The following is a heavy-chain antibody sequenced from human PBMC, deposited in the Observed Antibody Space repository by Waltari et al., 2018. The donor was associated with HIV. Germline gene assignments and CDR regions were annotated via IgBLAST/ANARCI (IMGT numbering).Heavy chain of an antibody. CDR2: IYYRGSN. V-gene: IGHV4-31*03. CDR1: GGPISSGGYY. CDR3: ARELWGALGGYFDY. D-gene: IGHD1-26*01. J-gene: IGHJ4*02. Sequence: QVQLQESGPGLVKPSQTLSLPCPVSGGPISSGGYYWSWIRQHPGQGLEWIGYIYYRGSNYYNPSLKSRVTISVDTAKSQFSLKLSSVTAADTAVYYCARELWGALGGYFDYWGQGTLVTVSS.